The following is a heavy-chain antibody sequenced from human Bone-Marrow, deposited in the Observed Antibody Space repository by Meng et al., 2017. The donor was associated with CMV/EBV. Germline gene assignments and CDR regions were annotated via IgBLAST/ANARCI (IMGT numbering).Heavy chain of an antibody. CDR3: VRIAAVAGTRGAFDI. V-gene: IGHV3-21*01. CDR1: GFTFSSYS. J-gene: IGHJ3*02. D-gene: IGHD6-19*01. Sequence: GESLKISCAASGFTFSSYSMNWVRQAPGKGLEWVSSISSSSSYIYYADSVKGRFTISRDNAKNSLYLQMNSLRAEDTAVYYCVRIAAVAGTRGAFDIRGQGTMVTVSS. CDR2: ISSSSSYI.